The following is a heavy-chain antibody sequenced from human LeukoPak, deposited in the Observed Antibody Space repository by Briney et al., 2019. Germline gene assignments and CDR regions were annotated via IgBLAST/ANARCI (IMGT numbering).Heavy chain of an antibody. CDR1: GYTFTGYY. D-gene: IGHD6-6*01. Sequence: ASVKVSCKASGYTFTGYYMHWVRQAPGQGLEWMGWINPNSGGTNYAQKFQGRVTMTRDTSISTAYMELSRLRSDDTAVYYCARVDSSSGSFIGLDYWGQGTLVTVSS. J-gene: IGHJ4*02. CDR2: INPNSGGT. CDR3: ARVDSSSGSFIGLDY. V-gene: IGHV1-2*02.